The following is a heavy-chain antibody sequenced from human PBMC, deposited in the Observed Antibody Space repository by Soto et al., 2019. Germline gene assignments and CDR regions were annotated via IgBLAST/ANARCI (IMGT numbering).Heavy chain of an antibody. Sequence: QVHLVQSGAGVKKPGSSVKVSCKASGGTFSRYAISWVRQAPGQGLEWMGGIIPMFGTPTYAQKFQGRVTITADESTNTAYMDLSSLRSEDTAVYYCATLKHTFDTSGYYSETDGFDIWGQGTMVSVS. D-gene: IGHD3-22*01. J-gene: IGHJ3*02. V-gene: IGHV1-69*01. CDR1: GGTFSRYA. CDR2: IIPMFGTP. CDR3: ATLKHTFDTSGYYSETDGFDI.